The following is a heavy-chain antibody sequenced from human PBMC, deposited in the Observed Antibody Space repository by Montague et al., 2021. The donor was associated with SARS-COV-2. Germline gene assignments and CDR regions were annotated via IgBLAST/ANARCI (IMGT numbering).Heavy chain of an antibody. J-gene: IGHJ4*02. Sequence: SETLSLTCTVSGDSVSSSDHYCGWIRQPPGKGLEWLGIVYYSGYTYYNPSVKGRVTISIDASKNQFSLKLNSLTATDTAIYHCARRRLREDYFDFWGQGTLLTVSS. CDR1: GDSVSSSDHY. CDR3: ARRRLREDYFDF. D-gene: IGHD4-17*01. CDR2: VYYSGYT. V-gene: IGHV4-39*01.